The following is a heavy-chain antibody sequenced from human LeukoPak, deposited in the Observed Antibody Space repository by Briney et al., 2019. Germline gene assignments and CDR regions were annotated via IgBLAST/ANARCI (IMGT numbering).Heavy chain of an antibody. CDR1: GFTFSSYS. D-gene: IGHD5-24*01. J-gene: IGHJ3*02. V-gene: IGHV3-21*01. CDR2: ISSSSSYI. Sequence: PGGSLRLSCAASGFTFSSYSMNWVRQAPGKGLEWVSSISSSSSYIYYADSVKGRFTISRDNAKNSLYLQMNSLRAEDTAVYYCARRGLATIGGAFDIWGQGTMVTVSS. CDR3: ARRGLATIGGAFDI.